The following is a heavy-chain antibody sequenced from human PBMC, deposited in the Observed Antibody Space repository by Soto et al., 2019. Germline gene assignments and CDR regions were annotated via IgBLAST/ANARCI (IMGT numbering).Heavy chain of an antibody. CDR2: IHEHGSAQ. CDR1: GLTLSSDW. J-gene: IGHJ4*02. V-gene: IGHV3-7*05. D-gene: IGHD1-26*01. CDR3: ANKGGSVHY. Sequence: EVQLVESGGDLVQPGASLRLSCAVSGLTLSSDWMSWVRQVPGKGPQWVGIIHEHGSAQYYTDSVKVRLTISRDNAKNVVYLHMNILSVEDTAVFYCANKGGSVHYWGQGTVVTVSS.